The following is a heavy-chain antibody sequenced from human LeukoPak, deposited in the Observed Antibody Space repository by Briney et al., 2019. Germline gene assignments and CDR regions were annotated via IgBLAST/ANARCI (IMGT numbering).Heavy chain of an antibody. D-gene: IGHD2-2*02. J-gene: IGHJ4*02. CDR3: AKGGCSASCYSTY. V-gene: IGHV3-23*01. CDR1: GFTFDDYT. CDR2: ITSNGGST. Sequence: GGSLRLSCAASGFTFDDYTMHWVRQAPGKGLEWVSTITSNGGSTYYADSVEGRFTISRDNSKNTLYLHMNSVRAEDTAVYYCAKGGCSASCYSTYWAQGTLVTVSS.